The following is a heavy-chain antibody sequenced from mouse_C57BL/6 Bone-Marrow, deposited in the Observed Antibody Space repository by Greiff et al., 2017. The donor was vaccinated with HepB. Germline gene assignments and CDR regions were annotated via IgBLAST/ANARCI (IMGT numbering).Heavy chain of an antibody. CDR3: AKLLYGYFDV. Sequence: LQESGAELARPGASVKLSCKASGYTFTSYGISWVKQRTGQGLEWIGEIYPRSGNTYYNEKFKGKATLTADKSSSTAYMELRSLTSEDSAVYFCAKLLYGYFDVWGTGTTVTVSS. CDR1: GYTFTSYG. D-gene: IGHD1-1*01. V-gene: IGHV1-81*01. J-gene: IGHJ1*03. CDR2: IYPRSGNT.